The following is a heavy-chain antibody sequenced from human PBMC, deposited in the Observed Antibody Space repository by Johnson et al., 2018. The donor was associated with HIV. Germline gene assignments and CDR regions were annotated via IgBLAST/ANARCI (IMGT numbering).Heavy chain of an antibody. Sequence: QVQLVESGGGLVQPGGSLRLSCLASGFSISDSAIHWVRQAPGKGLESVAVISKDGDNEYYADSVKGRFTISRDNSKNTLYLQMTSLRAEDTAVYYCARDHSVYDIPAGAFDIWGQGTMVTVSS. V-gene: IGHV3-30*14. CDR2: ISKDGDNE. J-gene: IGHJ3*02. D-gene: IGHD5/OR15-5a*01. CDR3: ARDHSVYDIPAGAFDI. CDR1: GFSISDSA.